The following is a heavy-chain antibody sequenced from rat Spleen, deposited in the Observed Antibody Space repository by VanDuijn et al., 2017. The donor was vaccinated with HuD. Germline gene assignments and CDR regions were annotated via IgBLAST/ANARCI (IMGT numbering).Heavy chain of an antibody. CDR1: GFTFSNAA. D-gene: IGHD3-1*01. Sequence: VQLVESGGGSVQSGRSLKLSCAASGFTFSNAAMYWVRQAPGKGLEWVARIRSKVNNYATYYADSVKGRFTISRDDSKSMVYLQMDNLKTEDTAMYYCTAASNEYWGQGVMVTVSS. CDR2: IRSKVNNYAT. V-gene: IGHV10-5*01. CDR3: TAASNEY. J-gene: IGHJ2*01.